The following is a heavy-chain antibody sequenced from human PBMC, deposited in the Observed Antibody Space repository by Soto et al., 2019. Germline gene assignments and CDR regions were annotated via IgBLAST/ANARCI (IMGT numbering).Heavy chain of an antibody. CDR1: GVTASPRY. V-gene: IGHV3-66*01. CDR2: IYSGGST. CDR3: ARDPWAADY. D-gene: IGHD3-16*01. J-gene: IGHJ4*02. Sequence: GGSRRLSWAASGVTASPRYLILVRHAPEKRIEWVSVIYSGGSTFYADSVRGRFTISRDNSKNTVNLQMNSLRAEDTAVYYCARDPWAADYWGQGTLVTVSS.